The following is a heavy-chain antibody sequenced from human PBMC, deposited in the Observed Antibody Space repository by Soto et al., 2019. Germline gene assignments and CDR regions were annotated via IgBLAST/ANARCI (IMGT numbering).Heavy chain of an antibody. CDR1: GFTFSSYA. D-gene: IGHD2-2*01. J-gene: IGHJ4*02. CDR3: AKRYCSSTSCPSYFDY. V-gene: IGHV3-23*01. CDR2: ISGSGGST. Sequence: PGGSLRLSCAASGFTFSSYAMSWVRQAPGKGLEWVSAISGSGGSTYYADSVKGRFTISRDNSKNTLYLQMNSLRAEDTAVYYCAKRYCSSTSCPSYFDYWGQGTLVTVSS.